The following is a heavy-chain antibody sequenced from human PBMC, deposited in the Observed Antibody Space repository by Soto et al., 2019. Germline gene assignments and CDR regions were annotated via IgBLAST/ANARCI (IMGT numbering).Heavy chain of an antibody. CDR3: AKSPKPVSATPSYYCMDV. CDR2: IIPVLGVE. D-gene: IGHD2-15*01. V-gene: IGHV1-69*02. Sequence: QVQLVQSGAEVKKPGSSVKVSCKASGGSFTNYIVTWVRLAPGHGLEWMGRIIPVLGVEYYAQKFQSRVTIIADQSTSTAYMELSSLRSEDTAVSYCAKSPKPVSATPSYYCMDVWGLGTTVTVSS. J-gene: IGHJ6*02. CDR1: GGSFTNYI.